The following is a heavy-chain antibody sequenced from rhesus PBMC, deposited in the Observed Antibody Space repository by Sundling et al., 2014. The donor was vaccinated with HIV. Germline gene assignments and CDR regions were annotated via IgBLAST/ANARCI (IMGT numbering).Heavy chain of an antibody. CDR2: INPSNGNR. Sequence: QVQLVQSGTEVKKPGTSLKLSCKASGYTFTAYYINWVRQAPGQGLEWMGWINPSNGNRGNAQKFRGRVTMTRDTSTSTAYMEVNSLRSEDTAVYYCARVYSGGWSGEYFDYWGQGALVTVSS. D-gene: IGHD6-37*01. CDR3: ARVYSGGWSGEYFDY. CDR1: GYTFTAYY. V-gene: IGHV1-200*01. J-gene: IGHJ4*01.